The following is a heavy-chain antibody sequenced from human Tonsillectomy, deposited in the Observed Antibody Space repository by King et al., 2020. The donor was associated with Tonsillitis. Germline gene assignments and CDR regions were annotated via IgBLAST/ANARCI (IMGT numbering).Heavy chain of an antibody. CDR2: MYYSGST. D-gene: IGHD5-12*01. Sequence: QLQESGPGLVKPSETLSLTCTVSGGSVSSSSYYWGWIRQPPGKGLEWIGSMYYSGSTYYNPSLKSRVTISVETSKNQFSLKLSSVTAADTAVYYCSGIYSGYDLVVCDYYYYGMDVWGQGTTVTVSS. CDR1: GGSVSSSSYY. CDR3: SGIYSGYDLVVCDYYYYGMDV. J-gene: IGHJ6*02. V-gene: IGHV4-39*01.